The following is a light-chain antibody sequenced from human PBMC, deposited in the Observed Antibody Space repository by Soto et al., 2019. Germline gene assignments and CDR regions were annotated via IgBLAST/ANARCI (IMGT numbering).Light chain of an antibody. CDR1: SSDVGGYNY. J-gene: IGLJ1*01. CDR3: ISYTSSSTPYV. Sequence: QSALTQPASVSGSPGQSVTISCTGTSSDVGGYNYVSWYQQHAGKAPKLMIYEVSNRPSGVSNRFSGSKSGNATSLTISGLPAQDEADYYCISYTSSSTPYVFGAGTKLTVL. CDR2: EVS. V-gene: IGLV2-14*01.